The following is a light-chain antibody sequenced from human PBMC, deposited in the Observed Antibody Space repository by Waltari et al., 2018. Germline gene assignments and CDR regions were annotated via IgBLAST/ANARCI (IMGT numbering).Light chain of an antibody. Sequence: QSALTQPASVSGSPGQSITISCTGTSSDVGFYDFVSWFQQHPGKPPKVMIYKVNNRPPGVSNRFSGSKSANTASLTTSGLQAEDEADYYCSSYTRRSYWVFGGGTQLTVL. CDR3: SSYTRRSYWV. V-gene: IGLV2-14*01. J-gene: IGLJ3*02. CDR2: KVN. CDR1: SSDVGFYDF.